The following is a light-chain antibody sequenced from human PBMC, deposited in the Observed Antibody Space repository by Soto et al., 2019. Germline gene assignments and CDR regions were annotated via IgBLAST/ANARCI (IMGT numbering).Light chain of an antibody. CDR2: AAS. V-gene: IGKV1-27*01. Sequence: DIQMTQSPSSLSASIGDTVTITCRATLDIANYLAWYQQRPGKAPKLLIYAASTLESGVPSRFRGGGSGTDFTLSISGLQPEDVATYYCQVYDSDPRFTFGTGRFTFGPGTQVDIK. J-gene: IGKJ3*01. CDR3: QVYDSDPRFTFGTGRFT. CDR1: LDIANY.